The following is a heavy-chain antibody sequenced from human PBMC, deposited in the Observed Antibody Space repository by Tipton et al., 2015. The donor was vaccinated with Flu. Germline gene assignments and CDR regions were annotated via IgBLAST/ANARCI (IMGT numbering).Heavy chain of an antibody. CDR1: GFTFNNYA. Sequence: SPRLSCAASGFTFNNYAMNWVRQAPGKGLEWVSAVSGSGGGPTYADSVKGRFTISRDNSKNTLYLQMNSLRAEDTAIYYCAKELGYCRSSTCYKPFDYWGQGTLVTVSS. J-gene: IGHJ4*02. CDR2: VSGSGGGP. D-gene: IGHD2-2*02. V-gene: IGHV3-23*01. CDR3: AKELGYCRSSTCYKPFDY.